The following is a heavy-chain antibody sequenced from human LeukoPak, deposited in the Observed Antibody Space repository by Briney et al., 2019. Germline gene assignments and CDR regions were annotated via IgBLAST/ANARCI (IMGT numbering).Heavy chain of an antibody. V-gene: IGHV1-46*01. CDR2: ITPSGGST. Sequence: ASVKVSCKASGYTFTSYCMHWVRQAPGQGLEWMGIITPSGGSTSYAQKFRGRVTMTTDTSTSTVYMELSSLRSEDTAVYYCARGGSGGKDWFDPWGQGTLVTVSS. CDR1: GYTFTSYC. D-gene: IGHD5-12*01. J-gene: IGHJ5*02. CDR3: ARGGSGGKDWFDP.